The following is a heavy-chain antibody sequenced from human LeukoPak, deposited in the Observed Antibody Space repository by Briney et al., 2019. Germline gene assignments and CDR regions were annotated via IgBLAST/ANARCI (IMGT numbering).Heavy chain of an antibody. J-gene: IGHJ6*03. V-gene: IGHV3-21*01. D-gene: IGHD3-3*01. CDR1: GFTFSTYW. Sequence: GGSLRLSCAASGFTFSTYWMNWVRQAPGKGLEWVSSISSSGTYIYYADSLQGRFTISRDNANNSLSLQMNSLRAEDTAVYYCTREGSYYDFWSGDYSAFYYYYYMDVWGKGTTVTVSS. CDR3: TREGSYYDFWSGDYSAFYYYYYMDV. CDR2: ISSSGTYI.